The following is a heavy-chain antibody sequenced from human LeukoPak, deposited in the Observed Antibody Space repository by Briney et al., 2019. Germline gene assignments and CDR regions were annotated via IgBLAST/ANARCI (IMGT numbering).Heavy chain of an antibody. CDR1: GFTFSSYE. Sequence: PGGSPRLSCAASGFTFSSYEMNWVRQAPGKGLEWVSYISSSGSTIYYADSVKGRFTISRDNAKNSLYLQMYSLRAEDTAVYYCARDLVATPYYYYGMDVWGQGTTVTVSS. J-gene: IGHJ6*02. CDR2: ISSSGSTI. D-gene: IGHD5-12*01. V-gene: IGHV3-48*03. CDR3: ARDLVATPYYYYGMDV.